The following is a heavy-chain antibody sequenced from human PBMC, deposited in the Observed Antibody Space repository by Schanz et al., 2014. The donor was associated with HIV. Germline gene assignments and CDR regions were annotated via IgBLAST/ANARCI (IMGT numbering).Heavy chain of an antibody. Sequence: QVQLVLSGAEVKRPGASVKVSCKASGYTFTSYGITWVRQAPGQGLEWMGWISTYNGNTIYAQKIQGRVTMTTDTSTSTAYMELRSLTSDDTAVYYCARDHITIFLDPWGQGTLVTVSS. J-gene: IGHJ5*02. CDR1: GYTFTSYG. CDR2: ISTYNGNT. CDR3: ARDHITIFLDP. V-gene: IGHV1-18*01. D-gene: IGHD3-9*01.